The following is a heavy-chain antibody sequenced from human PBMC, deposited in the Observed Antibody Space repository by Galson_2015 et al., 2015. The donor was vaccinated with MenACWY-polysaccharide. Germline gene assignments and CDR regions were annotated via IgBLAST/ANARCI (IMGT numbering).Heavy chain of an antibody. D-gene: IGHD4-17*01. CDR2: IYPADSDT. CDR1: GYSFTSNW. Sequence: QSGAEVKKPGESLTISCKGSGYSFTSNWIGWVRQMPGKGLEWMGIIYPADSDTRYSPSFQGQVTISADKSISTAYLQWSSLKASDPAVYYCARLSATGTVTFDYWGQGTLVTVSS. CDR3: ARLSATGTVTFDY. J-gene: IGHJ4*02. V-gene: IGHV5-51*03.